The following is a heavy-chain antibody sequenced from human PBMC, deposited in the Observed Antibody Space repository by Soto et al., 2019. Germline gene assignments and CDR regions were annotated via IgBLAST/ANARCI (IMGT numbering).Heavy chain of an antibody. Sequence: PGGSLRLSCAASGFTFSSYAMRWVRQAPGKGLEWVSAVSGSGGSTYYADSVKGRFTISRDNSRNTLYLQMNSLRAEDTAVYYCARRGPGTYFDYWGQGTLVTVSS. D-gene: IGHD6-13*01. CDR3: ARRGPGTYFDY. CDR1: GFTFSSYA. CDR2: VSGSGGST. V-gene: IGHV3-23*01. J-gene: IGHJ4*02.